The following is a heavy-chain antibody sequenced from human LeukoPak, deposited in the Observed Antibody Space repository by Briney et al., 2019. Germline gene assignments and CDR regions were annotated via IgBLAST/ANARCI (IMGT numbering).Heavy chain of an antibody. CDR1: GFTFTIRSA. D-gene: IGHD6-13*01. J-gene: IGHJ4*02. CDR2: IVVGSDNT. Sequence: GASVRVSFKGSGFTFTIRSAVQWVRQARGQRLEWIGWIVVGSDNTNYAQKFQERVTITRDMSTSTSYMELSSLRSEDTAVYYCAAPYSSTWFDDWGQGTLVTVSS. V-gene: IGHV1-58*01. CDR3: AAPYSSTWFDD.